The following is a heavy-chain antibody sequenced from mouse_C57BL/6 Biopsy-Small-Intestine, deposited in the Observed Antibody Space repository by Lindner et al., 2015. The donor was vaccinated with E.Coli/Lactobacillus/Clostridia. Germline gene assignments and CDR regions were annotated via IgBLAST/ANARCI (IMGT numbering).Heavy chain of an antibody. V-gene: IGHV1-74*01. CDR1: GGTFITYA. CDR2: IIPMFGDT. CDR3: ARDGGIVVVVADTDPYYGMDV. D-gene: IGHD1-1*02. Sequence: SVKVSCKASGGTFITYAISWVRQAPGQGLEWLGRIIPMFGDTNYAQKFQGRVTITADESTSTAYMELSSLRSEDTAVYYCARDGGIVVVVADTDPYYGMDVWGQGTTVTVFS. J-gene: IGHJ1*01.